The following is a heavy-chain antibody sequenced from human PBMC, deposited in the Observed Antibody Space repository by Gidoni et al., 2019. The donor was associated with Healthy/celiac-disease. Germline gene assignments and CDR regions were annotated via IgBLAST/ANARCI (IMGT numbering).Heavy chain of an antibody. Sequence: QVQLQESGPGLVKPSETLSLTCTVSGGSISSYYWSWIRQPPGKGLEWIGYIYYSGSTNYNPSLKSRVTISVDTSKNQFSLKLSSVTAADTAVYYCAREGDYYDSSGYGFDYWGQGTLVTVSS. J-gene: IGHJ4*02. V-gene: IGHV4-59*01. CDR2: IYYSGST. CDR3: AREGDYYDSSGYGFDY. CDR1: GGSISSYY. D-gene: IGHD3-22*01.